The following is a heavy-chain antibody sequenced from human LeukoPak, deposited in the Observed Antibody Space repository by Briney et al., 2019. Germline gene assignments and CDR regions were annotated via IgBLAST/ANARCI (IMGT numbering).Heavy chain of an antibody. V-gene: IGHV4-34*01. D-gene: IGHD3-22*01. Sequence: SETLSLTCAVYGGSFTDYFWTWIRQPPGRGLEWIGEINHSGRTNSNPSLMSRATLSIDMSKNQFSLRLTSVIAADTAVYYCARDTSYYYDSSGYNDAFDIWGQGTMVTVSS. CDR3: ARDTSYYYDSSGYNDAFDI. CDR2: INHSGRT. J-gene: IGHJ3*02. CDR1: GGSFTDYF.